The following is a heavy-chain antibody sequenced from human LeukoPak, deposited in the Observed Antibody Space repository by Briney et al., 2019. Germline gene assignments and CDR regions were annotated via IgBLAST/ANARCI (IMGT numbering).Heavy chain of an antibody. D-gene: IGHD3-10*01. V-gene: IGHV3-48*04. J-gene: IGHJ5*02. Sequence: GGSLRLSCVASGFPLTFSTYNMKWVRQAPGKGLEWISYISNVGSTIYYADSVRGRFTISRDNAKNSLYLQMNGPRAEDTAVYYCARELYRGLGNWFDPWGQGTLVTVSS. CDR3: ARELYRGLGNWFDP. CDR1: GFPLTFSTYN. CDR2: ISNVGSTI.